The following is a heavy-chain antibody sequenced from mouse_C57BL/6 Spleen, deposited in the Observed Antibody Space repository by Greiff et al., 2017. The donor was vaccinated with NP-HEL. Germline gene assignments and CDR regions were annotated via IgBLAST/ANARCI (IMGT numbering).Heavy chain of an antibody. D-gene: IGHD1-1*01. V-gene: IGHV1-54*01. Sequence: VQLQQSGAELVRPGTSVKVSCKASGYAFTNYLIEWVKQRPGQGLEWIGVINPGSGGTTYNEKFKGKATLTADKSSSTAYMQLSSLTSEDSAVYFCARYYGSSYGRYFDVWGTGTTVTVSS. CDR2: INPGSGGT. J-gene: IGHJ1*03. CDR3: ARYYGSSYGRYFDV. CDR1: GYAFTNYL.